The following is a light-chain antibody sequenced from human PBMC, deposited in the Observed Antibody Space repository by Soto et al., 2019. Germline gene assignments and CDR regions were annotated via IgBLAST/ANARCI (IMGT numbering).Light chain of an antibody. CDR3: QSYDSSLSGWV. CDR2: GNS. V-gene: IGLV1-40*01. Sequence: QSVLTQPPSVSGGPGQRVTISCTGSSSNIGAGYDVHWYQQLPRTAPKLLIYGNSNRPSGVPDRFSGSKSGTSASLAITGLQAEDEADYYCQSYDSSLSGWVFGTGTKVTVL. CDR1: SSNIGAGYD. J-gene: IGLJ1*01.